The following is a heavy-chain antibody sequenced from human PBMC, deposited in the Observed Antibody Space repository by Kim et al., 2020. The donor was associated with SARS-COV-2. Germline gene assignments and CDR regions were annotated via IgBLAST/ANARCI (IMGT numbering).Heavy chain of an antibody. J-gene: IGHJ6*02. V-gene: IGHV6-1*01. D-gene: IGHD3-10*01. Sequence: SQTLSLTCAISGDSVSSNSAAWNWIRQSPSRGLEWLGRTYYRSKWYNDYAVSVKSRITINPDTSKNQFSLQLNSVTPEDTAVYYCARVSITMVRGVIIRHGMDVWGQGTTVTVSS. CDR2: TYYRSKWYN. CDR3: ARVSITMVRGVIIRHGMDV. CDR1: GDSVSSNSAA.